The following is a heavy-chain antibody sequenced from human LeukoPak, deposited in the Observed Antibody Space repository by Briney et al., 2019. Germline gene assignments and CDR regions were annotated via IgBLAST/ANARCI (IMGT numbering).Heavy chain of an antibody. J-gene: IGHJ6*03. D-gene: IGHD2-15*01. V-gene: IGHV4-59*01. Sequence: SETLSLTCTVSGGSISGYYWSWIRQPPGKGLDWIGYIYSSGATNYNPSLKSRVTISVDTSKNQFSLKLSSVTAADTAVYYCARDRGGNYMDVWGNGTTVTVTS. CDR3: ARDRGGNYMDV. CDR2: IYSSGAT. CDR1: GGSISGYY.